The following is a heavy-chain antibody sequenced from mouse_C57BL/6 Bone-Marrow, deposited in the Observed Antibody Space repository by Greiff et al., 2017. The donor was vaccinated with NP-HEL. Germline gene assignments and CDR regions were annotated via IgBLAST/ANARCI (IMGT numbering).Heavy chain of an antibody. Sequence: QVQLKESGAELVRPGTSVKMSCKASGYTFTNYWIGWAKQRPGHGLEWIGDIYPGGGYTNYNEKFKGKATLTADKSSSTAYMQFSSLTSEDSAIYYCARSRGNYSPLYFDVWGTGTTVTVSS. CDR2: IYPGGGYT. V-gene: IGHV1-63*01. CDR3: ARSRGNYSPLYFDV. D-gene: IGHD2-1*01. J-gene: IGHJ1*03. CDR1: GYTFTNYW.